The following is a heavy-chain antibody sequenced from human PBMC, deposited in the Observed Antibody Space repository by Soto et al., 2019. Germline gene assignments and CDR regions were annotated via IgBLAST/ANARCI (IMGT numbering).Heavy chain of an antibody. D-gene: IGHD1-20*01. J-gene: IGHJ6*01. CDR2: INQRGST. CDR3: GKFNNHYYYGLDD. Sequence: QVQLQQWGAGLLKPSETLSLTCAVYGGSFSANYWSWIHQPPGKGLEWIGAINQRGSTNYNPSLRSRVTISVDPPKDLFSLILSSVTAADTAVYYCGKFNNHYYYGLDDWGQGTTVTVST. V-gene: IGHV4-34*01. CDR1: GGSFSANY.